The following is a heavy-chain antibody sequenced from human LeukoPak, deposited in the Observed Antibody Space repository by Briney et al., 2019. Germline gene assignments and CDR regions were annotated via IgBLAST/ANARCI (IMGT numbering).Heavy chain of an antibody. CDR1: GGSFSGYY. Sequence: PSETLSLTCAVYGGSFSGYYWSWIRQPPGKGLEWIGEINHSGSTNYNPSLKSRVTISVDTSKNQFSLKLSSVTAADTAVYYCASGLRVTATGTWWFDPWGQGTLVTVSS. V-gene: IGHV4-34*01. CDR3: ASGLRVTATGTWWFDP. D-gene: IGHD6-13*01. J-gene: IGHJ5*02. CDR2: INHSGST.